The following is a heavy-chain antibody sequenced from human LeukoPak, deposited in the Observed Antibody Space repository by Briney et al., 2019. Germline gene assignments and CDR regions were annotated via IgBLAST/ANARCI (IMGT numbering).Heavy chain of an antibody. D-gene: IGHD1-26*01. J-gene: IGHJ4*02. CDR3: AKWNGGRYHFAS. CDR2: VSNSGSGGT. V-gene: IGHV4-59*02. CDR1: GGSVSGSY. Sequence: SETLSLTCTVSGGSVSGSYWNWLRQPPGEGLEWIGYVSNSGSGGTKYNPSLESRVTMSVETSKNQFSLKLSSVTAADTAVYYCAKWNGGRYHFASWGQGTLVTVSS.